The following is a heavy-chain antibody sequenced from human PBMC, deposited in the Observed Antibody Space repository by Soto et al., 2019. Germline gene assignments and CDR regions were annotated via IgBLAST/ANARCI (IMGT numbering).Heavy chain of an antibody. D-gene: IGHD1-26*01. J-gene: IGHJ4*02. CDR3: ARETGGAPNY. CDR1: GFAFSSYE. Sequence: XGSLGLSGAASGFAFSSYEMNGVRQAPGKGLEWVSYISTSGSTIYYADSVKGRFTISRDNAKNSLYLQVSSLRVEDTAVYYCARETGGAPNYWGQGTLVTVSS. CDR2: ISTSGSTI. V-gene: IGHV3-48*03.